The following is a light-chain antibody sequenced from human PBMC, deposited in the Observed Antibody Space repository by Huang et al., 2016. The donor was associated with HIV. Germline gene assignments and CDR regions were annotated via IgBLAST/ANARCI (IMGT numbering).Light chain of an antibody. V-gene: IGKV1-5*03. Sequence: DIQMTQSPSTLSASVGDRVTINCRASQSISDWLAWYQQKPGKAPRLLIYRSSTLESGVPLRFSGSGSGTEFTLTITSLQPEDFARYYCQQYSNYFSFGGGTKV. CDR2: RSS. CDR3: QQYSNYFS. J-gene: IGKJ4*01. CDR1: QSISDW.